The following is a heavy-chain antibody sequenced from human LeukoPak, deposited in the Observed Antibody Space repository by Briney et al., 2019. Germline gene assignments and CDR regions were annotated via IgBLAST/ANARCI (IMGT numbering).Heavy chain of an antibody. CDR3: ARFDYGDPQDAFDI. CDR1: GGSISSYY. J-gene: IGHJ3*02. D-gene: IGHD4-17*01. CDR2: IYYSGST. Sequence: PSETLSLTCTVSGGSISSYYWSWIRQPPGKGLEWIGYIYYSGSTNYNPSLKSRVTISVDTSKNQFSLKLSSVTAADTAVYYCARFDYGDPQDAFDIWGHGTMVTVSS. V-gene: IGHV4-59*01.